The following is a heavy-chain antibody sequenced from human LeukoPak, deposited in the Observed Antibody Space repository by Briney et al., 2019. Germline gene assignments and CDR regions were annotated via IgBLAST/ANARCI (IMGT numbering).Heavy chain of an antibody. J-gene: IGHJ2*01. V-gene: IGHV3-21*01. CDR3: ARVRVTMIVVGYFDL. CDR1: GFTFSSYS. CDR2: ISSSSSYI. Sequence: GGSLRLSCAASGFTFSSYSMNWVRQAPGKGLEWVSSISSSSSYIYYAGSVKGRFTISRDNAKNSLYLQMNSLRAEDTAVYYCARVRVTMIVVGYFDLWGRGTLVTVSS. D-gene: IGHD3-22*01.